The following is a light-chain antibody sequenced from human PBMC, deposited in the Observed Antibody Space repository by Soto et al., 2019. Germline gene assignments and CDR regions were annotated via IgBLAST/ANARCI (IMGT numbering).Light chain of an antibody. Sequence: QSALTQPASVSGSPGQSITISCAGSSSDIGANNYVSWYQHFPGKAPKLIIFEVNNRPSGVSNRFSGSTSGNTASLTISGLQPEDEADYYCNSYTRASTQVFGTGTKVTVL. CDR3: NSYTRASTQV. J-gene: IGLJ1*01. CDR1: SSDIGANNY. CDR2: EVN. V-gene: IGLV2-14*01.